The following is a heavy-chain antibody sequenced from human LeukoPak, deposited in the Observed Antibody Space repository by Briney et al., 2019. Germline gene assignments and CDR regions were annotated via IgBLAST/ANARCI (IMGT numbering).Heavy chain of an antibody. J-gene: IGHJ5*02. Sequence: GGSLRLSCAASGFTFSSYGMSWVRQAPGKGLEWVSAISGSGGSTYYADSVKGRFTISRDNSKNTLYLQMNSLRAEDTALYYCAKDVYYYGSGPLDPWGQGTLVTVSS. V-gene: IGHV3-23*01. CDR1: GFTFSSYG. D-gene: IGHD3-10*01. CDR2: ISGSGGST. CDR3: AKDVYYYGSGPLDP.